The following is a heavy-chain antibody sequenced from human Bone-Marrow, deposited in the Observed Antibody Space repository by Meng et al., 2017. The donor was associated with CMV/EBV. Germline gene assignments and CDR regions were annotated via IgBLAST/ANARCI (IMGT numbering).Heavy chain of an antibody. CDR2: IRYDGSNK. D-gene: IGHD3-3*01. CDR3: ARGIGFWSGYQTVDYYGMDV. Sequence: GGSLRLSCAASGFTFSSYGMHWVRQAPGKGLEWVAFIRYDGSNKYYADSVKGRFTISRGNSKNTLYLQMNSLRAEDTAVYYCARGIGFWSGYQTVDYYGMDVWGQGTTVTVSS. J-gene: IGHJ6*02. V-gene: IGHV3-30*02. CDR1: GFTFSSYG.